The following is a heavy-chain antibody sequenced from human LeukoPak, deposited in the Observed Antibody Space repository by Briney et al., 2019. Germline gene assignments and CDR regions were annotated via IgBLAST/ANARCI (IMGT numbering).Heavy chain of an antibody. V-gene: IGHV3-48*03. CDR2: ISSSGSTI. CDR1: GFTFSSYE. J-gene: IGHJ3*02. Sequence: GGSLRLSCAASGFTFSSYEMNWVRQAPGKGLEWVSYISSSGSTIYYADSVKGRFTISRDNAKNSLYLQMNSLRAEDTAVYYCASPSSGQSFDIWGQGTMVTVSS. CDR3: ASPSSGQSFDI. D-gene: IGHD6-19*01.